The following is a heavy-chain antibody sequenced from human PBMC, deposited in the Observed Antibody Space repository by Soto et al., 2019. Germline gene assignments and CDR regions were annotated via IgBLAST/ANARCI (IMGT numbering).Heavy chain of an antibody. J-gene: IGHJ6*02. CDR2: IYHTGST. D-gene: IGHD3-22*01. CDR1: GVSISSGNYY. CDR3: VHNYNRGMDV. Sequence: QLQLQESGPGLVKPSETLSLNCTVSGVSISSGNYYWGWVRQSPGKGLEWIGSIYHTGSTCDNPSLNSRVTRSVDTSNNQFAPNRMSVSASDTAVYYCVHNYNRGMDVWGQGTTVTVSS. V-gene: IGHV4-39*01.